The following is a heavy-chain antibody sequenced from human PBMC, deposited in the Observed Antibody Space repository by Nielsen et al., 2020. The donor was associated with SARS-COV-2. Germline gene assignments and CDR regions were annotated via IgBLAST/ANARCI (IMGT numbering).Heavy chain of an antibody. Sequence: GGSLRLSCAASGFTFNNYEMNWVRQAPGKGLEWVSVISYDGSKQYYADSVKGRFTISRDNSQNTLFLQMNNLRADDTAVYYCARPYSSGWYWYYYGMDVWGQGTTVTVS. D-gene: IGHD6-19*01. CDR1: GFTFNNYE. J-gene: IGHJ6*02. CDR3: ARPYSSGWYWYYYGMDV. V-gene: IGHV3-30*04. CDR2: ISYDGSKQ.